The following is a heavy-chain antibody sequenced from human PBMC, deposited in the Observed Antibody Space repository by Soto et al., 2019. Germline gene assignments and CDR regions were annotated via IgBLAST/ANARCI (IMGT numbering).Heavy chain of an antibody. Sequence: SETLSLTCTVSGGSISSGGYYWSWIRQHPGKGLEWIAYIYYSGSTYYNPSLQSRITISVDTSKNQFSLKLSSVTAADTAVYYCARVVATAGTRWFDPCGQGTLVTVSS. CDR3: ARVVATAGTRWFDP. CDR2: IYYSGST. J-gene: IGHJ5*02. CDR1: GGSISSGGYY. V-gene: IGHV4-31*03. D-gene: IGHD6-13*01.